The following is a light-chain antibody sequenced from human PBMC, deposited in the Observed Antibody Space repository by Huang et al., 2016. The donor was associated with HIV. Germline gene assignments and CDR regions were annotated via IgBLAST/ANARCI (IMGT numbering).Light chain of an antibody. V-gene: IGKV3-11*01. Sequence: DIVLTQSPATLSLSPGQRATLSCRASQNINNYLVWYQQKPGQAPRLLIYDSFNRATGIPARFSGSGSGTDFTLTNNTLEPEDFAVYYCQQRGAWPLTFGGVTKVEIK. CDR1: QNINNY. CDR2: DSF. CDR3: QQRGAWPLT. J-gene: IGKJ4*01.